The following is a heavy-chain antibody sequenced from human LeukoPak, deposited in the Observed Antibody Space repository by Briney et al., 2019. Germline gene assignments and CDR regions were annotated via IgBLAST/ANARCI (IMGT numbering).Heavy chain of an antibody. J-gene: IGHJ6*02. CDR3: AREGITMVRGVIINYYGMDV. Sequence: GGFLRLSCAASGFTFSSYAMHWVRQAPGKGLEWVAIISYDGDNKYYADSVKGRFTISRDNSKNTLYLQMNSLRAEDTAVYYCAREGITMVRGVIINYYGMDVWGQGTTVTVSS. D-gene: IGHD3-10*01. CDR2: ISYDGDNK. CDR1: GFTFSSYA. V-gene: IGHV3-30-3*01.